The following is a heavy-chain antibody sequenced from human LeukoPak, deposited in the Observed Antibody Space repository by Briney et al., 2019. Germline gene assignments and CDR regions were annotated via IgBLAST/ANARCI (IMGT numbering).Heavy chain of an antibody. J-gene: IGHJ4*02. V-gene: IGHV4-61*02. Sequence: SETLSLTCTVSGGSISSGSYYWSWIRRPAGKGLEWIGRIYTSGSTNYNPSLKSRVTISVDTSKNQFSLKLSSVTAADTAVYYCARTDGTIGGYFDYWGQGTLVTVSS. D-gene: IGHD1-7*01. CDR2: IYTSGST. CDR3: ARTDGTIGGYFDY. CDR1: GGSISSGSYY.